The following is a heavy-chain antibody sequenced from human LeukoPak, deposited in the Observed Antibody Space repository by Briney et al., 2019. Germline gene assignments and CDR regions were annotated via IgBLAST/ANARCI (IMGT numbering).Heavy chain of an antibody. J-gene: IGHJ6*02. CDR3: AKNFGRPVHSTLYGMDV. Sequence: SETLSLTCIISGGSISSSSYYWGWIRQPPGKGLEWIGGIYYSGDTHYNPSLKSQVTISVDTSKNQFSLKLNSVTAADTAVYYCAKNFGRPVHSTLYGMDVWGQGTTVTVSS. CDR2: IYYSGDT. CDR1: GGSISSSSYY. V-gene: IGHV4-39*01. D-gene: IGHD2-2*01.